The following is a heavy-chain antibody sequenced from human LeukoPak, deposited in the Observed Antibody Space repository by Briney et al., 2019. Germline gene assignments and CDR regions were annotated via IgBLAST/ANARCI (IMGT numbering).Heavy chain of an antibody. CDR1: GFTFSSYG. D-gene: IGHD3-22*01. Sequence: GGSLRLSCEASGFTFSSYGMHGVGQAPGKGREWVAVIWYDGSNKYYADSVKGRFTISRDNSKNTLYLQMNSLRAEDTAVYYCARDPPYYYDSSGTLDYWGQGTLVTVSS. CDR3: ARDPPYYYDSSGTLDY. J-gene: IGHJ4*02. CDR2: IWYDGSNK. V-gene: IGHV3-33*01.